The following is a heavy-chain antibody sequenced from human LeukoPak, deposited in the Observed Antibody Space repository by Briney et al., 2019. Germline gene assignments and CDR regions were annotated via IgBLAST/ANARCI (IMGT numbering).Heavy chain of an antibody. Sequence: HGEPLKISCKVSGYSFTSYWIGWVRQMPGKGLEWMGIMYPGDSYTNYSPSFQGHVTISADKSISTAYLQWSSLKASDTAMYYCATTPEGPYDSSGYYYDDYWGQGTLVTVSS. V-gene: IGHV5-51*01. J-gene: IGHJ4*02. CDR3: ATTPEGPYDSSGYYYDDY. CDR2: MYPGDSYT. D-gene: IGHD3-22*01. CDR1: GYSFTSYW.